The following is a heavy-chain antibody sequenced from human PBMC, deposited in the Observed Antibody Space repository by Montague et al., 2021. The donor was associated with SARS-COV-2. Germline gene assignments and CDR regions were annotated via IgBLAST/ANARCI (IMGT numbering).Heavy chain of an antibody. D-gene: IGHD3-10*01. CDR3: ARGRRILLWFGELLSGGDNYGMDV. V-gene: IGHV4-4*07. J-gene: IGHJ6*02. Sequence: SETLSLTCAVSGGSITGFSWSWVRQPAGKGLEWIGRVTTSGTTNYSPSLRSRVTMSVDTSKNQFSLNLNSVTAADTAVYYCARGRRILLWFGELLSGGDNYGMDVWGQGTTVTVSS. CDR2: VTTSGTT. CDR1: GGSITGFS.